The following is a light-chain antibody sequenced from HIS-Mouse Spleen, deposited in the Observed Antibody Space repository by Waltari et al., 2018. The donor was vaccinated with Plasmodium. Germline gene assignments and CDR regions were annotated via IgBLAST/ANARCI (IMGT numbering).Light chain of an antibody. CDR1: ALPKKY. CDR3: YSTDSSGNHRV. CDR2: GDS. V-gene: IGLV3-10*01. J-gene: IGLJ3*02. Sequence: SYELTQPPSVSVSPGQTARITCSGDALPKKYAYWYQQKSGHAPVLVIYGDSKRPSGIPERVSGSSSGTMATLTISGAQVEDEADYYWYSTDSSGNHRVFGGGTKLTVL.